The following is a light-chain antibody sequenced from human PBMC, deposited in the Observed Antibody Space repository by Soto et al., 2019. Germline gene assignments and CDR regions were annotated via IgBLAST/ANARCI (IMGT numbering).Light chain of an antibody. CDR1: QSISSW. CDR3: QQYNSYSLT. V-gene: IGKV1-5*01. CDR2: DAS. Sequence: DIQMTQSPSTLSASVGDKVTITCRASQSISSWLAWYQQKPGKAPKLLIYDASSLESGVPSRFSGSGSVTEFTLTISSLQPDDFATYYCQQYNSYSLTIGGGTKVEIK. J-gene: IGKJ4*01.